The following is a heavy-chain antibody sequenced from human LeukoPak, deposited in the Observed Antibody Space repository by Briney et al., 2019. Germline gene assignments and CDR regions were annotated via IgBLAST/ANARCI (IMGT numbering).Heavy chain of an antibody. D-gene: IGHD3-22*01. V-gene: IGHV3-33*01. J-gene: IGHJ4*02. Sequence: PGRSLRLSCAASGFTFSSYGMHWVRQAPGKGLEWVAVIWYDGSNKYYADSVKGRFIISRDNSKNTLYLQMNSLRAEDTAVYYCAPDYDSSGFSPAYWGQGTLVTVSS. CDR3: APDYDSSGFSPAY. CDR2: IWYDGSNK. CDR1: GFTFSSYG.